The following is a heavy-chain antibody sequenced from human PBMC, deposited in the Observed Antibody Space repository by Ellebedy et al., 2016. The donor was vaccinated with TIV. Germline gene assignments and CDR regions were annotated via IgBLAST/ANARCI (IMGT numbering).Heavy chain of an antibody. Sequence: AASVKVSCKASGYTFTYRYLHWVRQAPGQALEWMGWITPFNGNTTYAQKFQDRVTITRDRSMSTAYMELSSLRSEDTAIYYCAHMEVVAGAFDIWGQGTMVTVSS. CDR1: GYTFTYRY. V-gene: IGHV1-45*02. CDR2: ITPFNGNT. D-gene: IGHD1-1*01. CDR3: AHMEVVAGAFDI. J-gene: IGHJ3*02.